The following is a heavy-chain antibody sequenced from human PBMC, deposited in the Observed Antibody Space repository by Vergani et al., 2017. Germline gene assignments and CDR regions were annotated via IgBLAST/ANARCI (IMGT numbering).Heavy chain of an antibody. CDR3: ARVEYSSATWGYYYYGMDV. V-gene: IGHV3-64*04. CDR1: GFTFSSYA. J-gene: IGHJ6*02. CDR2: ISSNGGST. D-gene: IGHD6-6*01. Sequence: VQLVESGGGLVQPGGSLRLSCSASGFTFSSYAMHWVRQAPGKGLEYVSAISSNGGSTYYADSVKGRFTISRDNSKNSLYLQMNSLRAEDTAVYYCARVEYSSATWGYYYYGMDVWGQGTTVTVSS.